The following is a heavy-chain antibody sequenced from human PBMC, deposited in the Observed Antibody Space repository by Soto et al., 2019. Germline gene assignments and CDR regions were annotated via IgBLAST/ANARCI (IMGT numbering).Heavy chain of an antibody. CDR3: ARDSIEAPRFYGLDV. CDR1: GYTFTGYY. D-gene: IGHD6-6*01. CDR2: INPNSGGT. Sequence: ASVKVSCKASGYTFTGYYMHWVRQAPGQGLEWMGWINPNSGGTNYAQKFQGWVTMTRDTSISTAYMELSRLRSDDTAVYYCARDSIEAPRFYGLDVWGQGTTVTVSS. V-gene: IGHV1-2*04. J-gene: IGHJ6*02.